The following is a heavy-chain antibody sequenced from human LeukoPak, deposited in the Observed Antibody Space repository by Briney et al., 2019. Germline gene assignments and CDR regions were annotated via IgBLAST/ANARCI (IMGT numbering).Heavy chain of an antibody. CDR2: SYYSGST. V-gene: IGHV4-59*01. J-gene: IGHJ4*02. CDR3: ARGYYDSSGYYYFDY. Sequence: SETLSLTCTVSGGSISSYYWSWIRQPPGEGLEWIAYSYYSGSTNYNPSLKSRVTISVDTSKNQFSLKLSSVTAADTAVYYCARGYYDSSGYYYFDYWGQGTLVTVSS. D-gene: IGHD3-22*01. CDR1: GGSISSYY.